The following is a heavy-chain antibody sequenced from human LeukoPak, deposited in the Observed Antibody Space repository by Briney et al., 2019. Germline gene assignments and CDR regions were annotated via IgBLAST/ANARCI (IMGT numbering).Heavy chain of an antibody. CDR1: GFTFSSYA. J-gene: IGHJ6*02. CDR2: ISGSGGST. D-gene: IGHD3-3*01. V-gene: IGHV3-23*01. CDR3: AKSVAIYFYYGLDV. Sequence: GVSLGLSCAASGFTFSSYAMSWVCQTPGKGLEWVSAISGSGGSTYYADSVKGRFTISRDNSKNTLFLQMNSLRVEDTAPYYCAKSVAIYFYYGLDVWGQGTTVIVSS.